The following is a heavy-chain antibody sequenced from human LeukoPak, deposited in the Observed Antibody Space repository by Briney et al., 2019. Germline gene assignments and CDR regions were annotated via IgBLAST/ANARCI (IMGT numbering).Heavy chain of an antibody. Sequence: SETLSLTCTVSGGSISSSSYSWSWIRPPQGKGLEWIGYLCYSGNTYYNPSLRSRVTISLDTSKNQFTLKLSTVAAADTAVYYCARDYDFWSGLYNWGQGTLVTVSS. D-gene: IGHD3-3*01. CDR2: LCYSGNT. V-gene: IGHV4-30-4*07. CDR3: ARDYDFWSGLYN. J-gene: IGHJ4*02. CDR1: GGSISSSSYS.